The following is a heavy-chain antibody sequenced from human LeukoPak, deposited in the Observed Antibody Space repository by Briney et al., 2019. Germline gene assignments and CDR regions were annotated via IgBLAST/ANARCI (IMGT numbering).Heavy chain of an antibody. Sequence: GGSLRLSCAASGFTFSNDWMSWVRQAPGKGLEWVGRIKSKTDDETKEYAAHVKGSFTISRDDSKKTLELQMNSLKTEHTAVYYCTTDASYESSCYYLYYYYYDGMDVWGQGTTVTVSS. CDR3: TTDASYESSCYYLYYYYYDGMDV. J-gene: IGHJ6*02. V-gene: IGHV3-15*01. CDR1: GFTFSNDW. D-gene: IGHD3-22*01. CDR2: IKSKTDDETK.